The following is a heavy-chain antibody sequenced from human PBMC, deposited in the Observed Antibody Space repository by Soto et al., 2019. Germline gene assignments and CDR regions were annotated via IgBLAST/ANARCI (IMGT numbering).Heavy chain of an antibody. CDR2: INPSGGST. CDR3: ARGFSSGWPFGY. Sequence: QVQLVQSGAEVKKPGASVKVSCKASGYTFTNYYMHWVRQAPGQGLEWMGIINPSGGSTTYAQKFQGMVTMTRDTSTSTVYMELSSLRSEDTAVYYCARGFSSGWPFGYWGQGTPVTVSS. V-gene: IGHV1-46*01. D-gene: IGHD6-19*01. J-gene: IGHJ4*02. CDR1: GYTFTNYY.